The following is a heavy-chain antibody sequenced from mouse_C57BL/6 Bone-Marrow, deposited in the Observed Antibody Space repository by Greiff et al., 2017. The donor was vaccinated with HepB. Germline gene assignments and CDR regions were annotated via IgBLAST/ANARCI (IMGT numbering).Heavy chain of an antibody. D-gene: IGHD1-1*01. V-gene: IGHV3-6*01. Sequence: EVKLMESGPGLVKPSQSLSLTCSVTGYSITSGYYWNWIRQFPGNKLEWMGYISYDGSNNYNPSLKNRISITRDTSKNQFFLKLNSVTTEDTATYYCARDYYGPSDYWGQGTSVTVSS. CDR1: GYSITSGYY. J-gene: IGHJ4*01. CDR2: ISYDGSN. CDR3: ARDYYGPSDY.